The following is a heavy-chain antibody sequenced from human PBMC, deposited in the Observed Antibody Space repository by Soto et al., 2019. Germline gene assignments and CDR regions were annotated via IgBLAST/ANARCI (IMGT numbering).Heavy chain of an antibody. CDR1: GGSFSGYY. Sequence: QVQLQQWGAGLLKPSETLSLTCAVYGGSFSGYYWSWIRQPPGKGLEWIGEINHSGSTNYNPSLKSRVTISVDTSKNQFSLKLSSGTAADTAVYYCARGLGTPKWGYYYYYGMDVW. CDR2: INHSGST. J-gene: IGHJ6*01. V-gene: IGHV4-34*01. D-gene: IGHD1-1*01. CDR3: ARGLGTPKWGYYYYYGMDV.